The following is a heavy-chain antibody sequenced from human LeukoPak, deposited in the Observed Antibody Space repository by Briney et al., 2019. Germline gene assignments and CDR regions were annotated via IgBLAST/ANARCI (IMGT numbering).Heavy chain of an antibody. D-gene: IGHD3-10*01. J-gene: IGHJ6*02. CDR3: TTRLEPTYYYGSGSYYNADYYYGMDV. CDR1: GVTFSGSS. CDR2: IRRKAGSYAK. V-gene: IGHV3-73*01. Sequence: GGSLRLSCATSGVTFSGSSMHLVRQAAGGRLEGGGRIRRKAGSYAKADDASVKGRFTISRDDSKNTAYLQMNSLKTEDTAVYYCTTRLEPTYYYGSGSYYNADYYYGMDVWGQGTTVTVSS.